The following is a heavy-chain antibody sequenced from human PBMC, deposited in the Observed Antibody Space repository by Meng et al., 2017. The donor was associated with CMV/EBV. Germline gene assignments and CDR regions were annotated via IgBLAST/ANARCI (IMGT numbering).Heavy chain of an antibody. Sequence: GSLRLSCAASGFTFSSYSMNWVRQAPGKGLEWIGSIYYSGSTYYNPSLKSRVTISVDTSKNQFSLKLSSVTAADTAVYYCARWSGCSSTSCHHLGWFDPWGQGTLVTVSS. CDR2: IYYSGST. D-gene: IGHD2-2*01. CDR3: ARWSGCSSTSCHHLGWFDP. J-gene: IGHJ5*02. CDR1: GFTFSSYSMN. V-gene: IGHV4-59*05.